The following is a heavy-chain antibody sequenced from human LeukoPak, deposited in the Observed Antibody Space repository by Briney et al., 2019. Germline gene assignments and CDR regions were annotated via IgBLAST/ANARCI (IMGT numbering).Heavy chain of an antibody. D-gene: IGHD2/OR15-2a*01. V-gene: IGHV3-23*05. CDR3: ERGPDAPEGGPFFYHYMDV. CDR1: GFTLNNYA. J-gene: IGHJ6*03. Sequence: PGGSLRLSCVTSGFTLNNYAMTWVRQAPGKGLEWVSSIYGNGYSIYYADSVRGRFTLSRDNSRNTLYLEMKNLRAEDTAVYYCERGPDAPEGGPFFYHYMDVWGKGTTVSVS. CDR2: IYGNGYSI.